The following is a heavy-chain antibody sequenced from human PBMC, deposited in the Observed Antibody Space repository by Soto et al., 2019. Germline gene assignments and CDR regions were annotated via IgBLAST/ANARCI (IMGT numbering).Heavy chain of an antibody. D-gene: IGHD2-15*01. CDR2: INHSGST. CDR3: ARGKIVVVVAASRYFDY. Sequence: QVQLQQWGAGLLKPSETLSLTCAVYAGSFSGYYWSWIRQPAGKGLEWIGEINHSGSTNYNPSLKSLVTRSVDTSKNEFSLKLSSVTAADTAVYYCARGKIVVVVAASRYFDYWGQGTLVTVSS. V-gene: IGHV4-34*01. CDR1: AGSFSGYY. J-gene: IGHJ4*02.